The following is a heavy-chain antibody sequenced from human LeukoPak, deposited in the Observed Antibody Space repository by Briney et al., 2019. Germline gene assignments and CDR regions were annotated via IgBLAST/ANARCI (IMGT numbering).Heavy chain of an antibody. V-gene: IGHV4-59*01. CDR3: ARDGPHDYCSSTSCRAAYGMDV. J-gene: IGHJ6*02. D-gene: IGHD2-2*01. Sequence: SETLSLTYTVSGGSISSYYWSWIRQPPGKGLEWIGYIYYSGSTNYNPSLKSRVTISVDTSKNQFSLKLSSVTAADTAVYYCARDGPHDYCSSTSCRAAYGMDVWGQGTTVTVSS. CDR1: GGSISSYY. CDR2: IYYSGST.